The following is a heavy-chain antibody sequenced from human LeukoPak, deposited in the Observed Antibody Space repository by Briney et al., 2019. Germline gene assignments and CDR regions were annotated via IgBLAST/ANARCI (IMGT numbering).Heavy chain of an antibody. CDR2: ISYDGSEK. CDR3: ARHRIGAAVAFYFDS. CDR1: GFTFDSYA. J-gene: IGHJ4*02. D-gene: IGHD6-13*01. V-gene: IGHV3-30-3*01. Sequence: GGSLRLSCVASGFTFDSYAMNWVRQAPGKGLEWVALISYDGSEKYYADSVQGRFTISRDNSMNTLNLHMNSLKTEDTAVYYCARHRIGAAVAFYFDSWSQGALVAVSS.